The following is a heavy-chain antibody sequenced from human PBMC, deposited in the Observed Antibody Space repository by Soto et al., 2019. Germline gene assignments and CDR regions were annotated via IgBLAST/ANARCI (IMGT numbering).Heavy chain of an antibody. CDR3: ARDSVRQWLDFYYHCGLVV. D-gene: IGHD6-19*01. J-gene: IGHJ6*02. CDR2: IIPIFGTA. V-gene: IGHV1-69*01. Sequence: SVKVSCKASGGPFSNYACSWVRQAHGQGREWMGGIIPIFGTANYAQKFQGRVTITADESTSTAYMELSSLRSEDTCVYYCARDSVRQWLDFYYHCGLVVRG. CDR1: GGPFSNYA.